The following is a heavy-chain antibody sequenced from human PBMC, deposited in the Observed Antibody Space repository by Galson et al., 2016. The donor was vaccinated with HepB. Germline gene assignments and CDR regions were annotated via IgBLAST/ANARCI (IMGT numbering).Heavy chain of an antibody. CDR1: GFTFSSYS. V-gene: IGHV3-21*01. CDR3: ARAERLLRFLEWPYYYYGMDV. CDR2: ISSSSSYI. Sequence: SLRLSCAASGFTFSSYSMSWVRQAPGKGLEWVSSISSSSSYIYYADSVKGRFTISRDNAKNSLYLQMNSLRAEDTAVYYCARAERLLRFLEWPYYYYGMDVWGQGTTV. D-gene: IGHD3-3*01. J-gene: IGHJ6*02.